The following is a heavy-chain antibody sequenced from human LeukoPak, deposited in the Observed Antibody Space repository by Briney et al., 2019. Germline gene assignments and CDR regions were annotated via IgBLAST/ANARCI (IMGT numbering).Heavy chain of an antibody. CDR3: ARDGIAAAGTGDY. CDR1: GFTFSSYA. D-gene: IGHD6-13*01. CDR2: ISSSSSYI. J-gene: IGHJ4*02. V-gene: IGHV3-21*01. Sequence: GGSLRLSCAASGFTFSSYAMNWVRQAPGKGLEWVSSISSSSSYIYYADSVKGRFTISRDNAKNSLYLQMNSLRAEDTAVYYCARDGIAAAGTGDYWGQGTLVTVSS.